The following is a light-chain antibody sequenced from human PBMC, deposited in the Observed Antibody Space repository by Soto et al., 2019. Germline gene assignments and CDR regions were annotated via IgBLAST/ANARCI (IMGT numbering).Light chain of an antibody. CDR2: SDN. V-gene: IGLV1-44*01. J-gene: IGLJ1*01. Sequence: QSVLTQPPSASGTPGQRVTISCSGSSSNIGTYSVSWYQHFPGTAPRLLIYSDNQRPSGVPDRFSASKSGASASLAISGLQSEDEADFDCAAWDDSLNGCVFGTGTKLTVL. CDR1: SSNIGTYS. CDR3: AAWDDSLNGCV.